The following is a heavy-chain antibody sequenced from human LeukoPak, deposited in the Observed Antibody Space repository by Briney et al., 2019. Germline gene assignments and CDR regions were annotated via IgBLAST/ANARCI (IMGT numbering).Heavy chain of an antibody. CDR3: ARDDDYGDAFDI. Sequence: SETLSLTCTVSGGSVSSYYWSWIRQPPGKGLEWIGYIYNFGSASYNPSLKSRVTISVDTSKKQFSLKLTSVTAADMAVYYCARDDDYGDAFDIWGQGTMVTVSS. CDR2: IYNFGSA. J-gene: IGHJ3*02. D-gene: IGHD4-17*01. CDR1: GGSVSSYY. V-gene: IGHV4-59*02.